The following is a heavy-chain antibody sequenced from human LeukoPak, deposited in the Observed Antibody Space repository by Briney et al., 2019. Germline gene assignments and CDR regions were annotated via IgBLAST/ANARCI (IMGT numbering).Heavy chain of an antibody. Sequence: ESGPTLVKPSQTLTLTCSFSGFALSNSEVGVGWIRRPPGKALEWLAVIHWDDDKRFSRSLKSRLTITKDTARNQVVLTLSNLDPVDTATYHCARTRSSGHYDAFDVWGQGTMVTVSS. D-gene: IGHD3-22*01. V-gene: IGHV2-5*02. CDR3: ARTRSSGHYDAFDV. CDR1: GFALSNSEVG. J-gene: IGHJ3*01. CDR2: IHWDDDK.